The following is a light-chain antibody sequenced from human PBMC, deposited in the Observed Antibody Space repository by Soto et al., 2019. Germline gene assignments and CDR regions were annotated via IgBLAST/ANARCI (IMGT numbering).Light chain of an antibody. CDR1: SSNIGAGYD. CDR2: GNS. V-gene: IGLV1-40*01. CDR3: QCYDCSRSGYRV. Sequence: QSVLTQPPSVSGAPGQRVTISCTGSSSNIGAGYDVHWYQQLPGTAPKLLIYGNSNRPSGVPDRFSGSKSGTSASLAITGLQAEDEADDDCQCYDCSRSGYRVFGTGTKLTVL. J-gene: IGLJ1*01.